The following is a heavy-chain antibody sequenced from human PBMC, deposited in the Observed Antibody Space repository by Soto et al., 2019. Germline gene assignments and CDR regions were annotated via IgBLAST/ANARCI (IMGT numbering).Heavy chain of an antibody. CDR3: ARDSVPSSGGTAWAGNRLDP. V-gene: IGHV3-30-3*01. Sequence: QVPLVESGGGVVQPGRSLRLSCAASGFTFSTYSMYWVRQAPGKGLEWLAVISYDGNNHFYTDSVKGRFTIARDNFRNTVYRQINNLSLEDTALYFCARDSVPSSGGTAWAGNRLDPWGQGTLVTVSS. D-gene: IGHD6-13*01. CDR2: ISYDGNNH. CDR1: GFTFSTYS. J-gene: IGHJ5*02.